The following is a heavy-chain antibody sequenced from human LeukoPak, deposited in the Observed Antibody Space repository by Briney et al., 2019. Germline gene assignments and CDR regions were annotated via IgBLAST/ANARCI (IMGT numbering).Heavy chain of an antibody. D-gene: IGHD5-18*01. CDR2: ISAYNGNT. CDR1: GYTFTSYG. CDR3: ARDSPRRGAMVPYYYYYMDV. J-gene: IGHJ6*03. Sequence: AASVKVSCKASGYTFTSYGISWVRQAPGQGLEWMGWISAYNGNTNYAQKLQGRVTMTTDTSTSTAYMELRSLRSDDTAVYYCARDSPRRGAMVPYYYYYMDVWGKGTTVTVSS. V-gene: IGHV1-18*01.